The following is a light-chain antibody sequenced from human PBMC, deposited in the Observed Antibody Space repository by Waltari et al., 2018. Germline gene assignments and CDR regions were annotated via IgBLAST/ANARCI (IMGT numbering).Light chain of an antibody. V-gene: IGKV3-20*01. Sequence: EIVLTQSPGTLSLSPGERATLSCRASQSVGRYLAWYQQKPGQAPRLLIYGASIRATGIPDRFSGSWSGTDFSLTISRLEPEDFAVYYCQNHERLPAVFGQGTKVEIK. CDR3: QNHERLPAV. CDR1: QSVGRY. CDR2: GAS. J-gene: IGKJ1*01.